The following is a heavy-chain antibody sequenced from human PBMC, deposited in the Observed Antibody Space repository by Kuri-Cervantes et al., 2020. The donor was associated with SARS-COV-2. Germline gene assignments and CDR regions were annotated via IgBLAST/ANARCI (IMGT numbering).Heavy chain of an antibody. D-gene: IGHD2-15*01. CDR1: GGSISSSSYY. V-gene: IGHV4-39*01. Sequence: SETLSLTCPVSGGSISSSSYYWGWIRQPPGKGLEWIGSIYYSGSTYYNPSLKSRVAISVDTSKNQFSLKLSSVTAADTAVYYCARHFDCSGGSCYSPTHFDYWGQGTLVTVSS. J-gene: IGHJ4*02. CDR2: IYYSGST. CDR3: ARHFDCSGGSCYSPTHFDY.